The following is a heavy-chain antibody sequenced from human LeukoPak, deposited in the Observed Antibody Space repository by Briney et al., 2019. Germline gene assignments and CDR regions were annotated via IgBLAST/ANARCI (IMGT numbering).Heavy chain of an antibody. CDR1: GFTFSFYS. Sequence: PGGSLRLSCAASGFTFSFYSMHWVRQAPGKGLEWVPSISSYGNYIYYADSVKGRFIISRDNDNNSLPLQMNILSAHDTAGYYCVRDHQPEVPTSDSSPSAWGQGTLVIVSS. CDR3: VRDHQPEVPTSDSSPSA. J-gene: IGHJ5*02. D-gene: IGHD2-2*01. V-gene: IGHV3-21*01. CDR2: ISSYGNYI.